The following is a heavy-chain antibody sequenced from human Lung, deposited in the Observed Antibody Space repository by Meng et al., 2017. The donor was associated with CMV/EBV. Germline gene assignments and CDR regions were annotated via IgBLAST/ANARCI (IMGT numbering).Heavy chain of an antibody. CDR1: GCSISSRNW. D-gene: IGHD2-21*02. V-gene: IGHV4-4*02. Sequence: QVELPGPGPGQGRPSGPWTLTCAVSGCSISSRNWWSWVRQPPRKGLEWIGEIYHSGSTNYNPSLKSRVTISVDESKNQFSLRLSSVTAADTAVYYCARVGAYCGGDCYHPRWGQGTLVTVSS. CDR2: IYHSGST. J-gene: IGHJ4*02. CDR3: ARVGAYCGGDCYHPR.